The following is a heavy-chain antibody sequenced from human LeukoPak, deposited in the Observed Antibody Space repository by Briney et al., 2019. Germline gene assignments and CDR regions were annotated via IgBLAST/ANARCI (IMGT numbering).Heavy chain of an antibody. Sequence: GGSLRLSCAASGFTFDDYAMHWVRQAPGKGLEWVSGISWNSGTIAYADSVKGRFTISRDNAKNSLYLQMNSLRAEDMALYYCAKASTRSFTSGYYGDAFDIWGQETMVSVSS. CDR2: ISWNSGTI. CDR1: GFTFDDYA. D-gene: IGHD3-22*01. CDR3: AKASTRSFTSGYYGDAFDI. J-gene: IGHJ3*02. V-gene: IGHV3-9*03.